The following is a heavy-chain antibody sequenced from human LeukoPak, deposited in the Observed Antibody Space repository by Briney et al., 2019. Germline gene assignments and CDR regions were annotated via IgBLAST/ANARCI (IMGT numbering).Heavy chain of an antibody. J-gene: IGHJ4*02. D-gene: IGHD3/OR15-3a*01. CDR2: ISYHGSNT. CDR1: GFPFSSYS. Sequence: GALRLSCAASGFPFSSYSMHWFRRAPGKGLEWLTLISYHGSNTDYTDSVNGRFTVSRDNSKNTLFLQMNSLRVEDTAIYFCARSPERLGQGHLDSWGQGTLVTVSS. V-gene: IGHV3-30*04. CDR3: ARSPERLGQGHLDS.